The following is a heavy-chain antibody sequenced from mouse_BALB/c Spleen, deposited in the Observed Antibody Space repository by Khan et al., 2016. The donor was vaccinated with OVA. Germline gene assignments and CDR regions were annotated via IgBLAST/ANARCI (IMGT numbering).Heavy chain of an antibody. V-gene: IGHV14-3*02. CDR3: ARMEGK. Sequence: VRLQQSGAELVKSGATVKLSCTASGYNIKDSYMHWLKQWPEQGLEWIGRIDPSNGNTKYDPKFQGKATITADKSSNTAYMQLSSLTSEDAAVYYCARMEGKWGQGTTLTVSS. CDR2: IDPSNGNT. CDR1: GYNIKDSY. J-gene: IGHJ2*01.